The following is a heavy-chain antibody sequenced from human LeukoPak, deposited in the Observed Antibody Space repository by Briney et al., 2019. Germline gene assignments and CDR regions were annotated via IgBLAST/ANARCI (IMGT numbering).Heavy chain of an antibody. Sequence: SETLSLTCAVYGGSFSGYYWSWIRQPPGKGPEWIGYIYFSGSTNYNPSLKSRVTMSVDTSKNQFSLKLSSVTAADTAVYYCARGFYSEPFDYWGQGLQVSVSS. CDR2: IYFSGST. CDR3: ARGFYSEPFDY. CDR1: GGSFSGYY. D-gene: IGHD2/OR15-2a*01. V-gene: IGHV4-59*08. J-gene: IGHJ4*02.